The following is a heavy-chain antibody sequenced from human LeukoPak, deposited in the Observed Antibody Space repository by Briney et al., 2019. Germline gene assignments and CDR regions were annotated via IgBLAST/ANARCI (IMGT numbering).Heavy chain of an antibody. J-gene: IGHJ6*02. V-gene: IGHV1-69*04. CDR1: GGTFSSYA. CDR3: ATDRGIAVAGTGGMDV. Sequence: GASVKVSCKASGGTFSSYAISWVRQSPGQGLEWMGRIIPILGIANYAQKFQGRVTITADKSTSTAYMELSSLRSEDTAVYYCATDRGIAVAGTGGMDVWGQGTTVTVSS. D-gene: IGHD6-19*01. CDR2: IIPILGIA.